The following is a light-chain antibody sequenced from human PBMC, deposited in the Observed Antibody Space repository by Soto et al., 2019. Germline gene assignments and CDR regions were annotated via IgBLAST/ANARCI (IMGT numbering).Light chain of an antibody. CDR1: SSDVGGYNY. V-gene: IGLV2-8*01. CDR2: EVN. Sequence: QSMLTQPPSASVSPGQSVGICCTGTSSDVGGYNYVSWYQQHPGKAPKLMIYEVNKRPSGVPDRFSGSKSGNTASLTVSGLQAEDEADYYCSSYAGTSNVFGTGTKVTAL. J-gene: IGLJ1*01. CDR3: SSYAGTSNV.